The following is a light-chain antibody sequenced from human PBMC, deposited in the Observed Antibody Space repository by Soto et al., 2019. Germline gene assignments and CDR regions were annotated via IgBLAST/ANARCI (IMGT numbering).Light chain of an antibody. V-gene: IGKV1-5*01. CDR3: QQYYSYPRT. Sequence: DIQVTQSPYTLSGSVGDRVTITCRASQTISSWLAWYQQKPGKAPKLLIYAASTLQSGVPSRFSGSGSGTDFTLTITCLQSEDFATYYCQQYYSYPRTFGQGTKVDIK. CDR1: QTISSW. CDR2: AAS. J-gene: IGKJ1*01.